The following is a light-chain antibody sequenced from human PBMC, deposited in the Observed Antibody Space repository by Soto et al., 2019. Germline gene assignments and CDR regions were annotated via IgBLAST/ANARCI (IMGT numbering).Light chain of an antibody. Sequence: DIQMTQSPPTVSAFVGDRVTFSCRASQNIGYWLAWYQQKPGQAPVLLIEKTSSLQSGVASRFYGGGSGTDFTLTITSLQTDDVGTYYCQQYSRYWTFGPGTKVEIK. CDR3: QQYSRYWT. J-gene: IGKJ1*01. CDR2: KTS. V-gene: IGKV1-5*03. CDR1: QNIGYW.